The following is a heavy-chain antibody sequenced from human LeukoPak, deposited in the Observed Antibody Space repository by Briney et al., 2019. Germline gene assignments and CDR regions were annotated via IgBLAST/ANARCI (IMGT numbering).Heavy chain of an antibody. Sequence: GGSLRLSCVASEFRFGRDWISWVRQVPGKGLEWVACIKQDGSEEYYVGSVRGRFTVSVDNGKNSLYLQMNSLRAEDTARYYCATLDSTKSVFWGRGTAVTVSS. CDR3: ATLDSTKSVF. D-gene: IGHD2-2*01. CDR2: IKQDGSEE. J-gene: IGHJ1*01. CDR1: EFRFGRDW. V-gene: IGHV3-7*01.